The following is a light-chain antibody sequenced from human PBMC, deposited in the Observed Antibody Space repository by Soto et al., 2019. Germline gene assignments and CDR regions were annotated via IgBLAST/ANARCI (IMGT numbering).Light chain of an antibody. CDR1: QSVISRY. V-gene: IGKV3-20*01. J-gene: IGKJ5*01. Sequence: EIVLTQSPGTLSLSPGERATLSCRASQSVISRYLAWYQQKPGQAPRLLIYGASTRATGIPDRFSGGGSGTDFTLTISRLEPEDFAVYFCQQYDNSQWTFGQGTRLEI. CDR3: QQYDNSQWT. CDR2: GAS.